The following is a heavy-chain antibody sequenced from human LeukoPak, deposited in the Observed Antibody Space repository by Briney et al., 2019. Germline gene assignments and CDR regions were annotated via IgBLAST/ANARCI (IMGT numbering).Heavy chain of an antibody. CDR2: ISYDGRNS. V-gene: IGHV3-30*04. CDR3: ARERNHVVGPSFDY. J-gene: IGHJ4*02. Sequence: GRSLRLSCAASGFTFGSYTMHWVRQAPGKGLEWTAVISYDGRNSDYAVSVKGRFIISRDNSKNMMYLQLNSVRLEDTAIYYCARERNHVVGPSFDYWGQGTLVTVSS. CDR1: GFTFGSYT. D-gene: IGHD2-21*01.